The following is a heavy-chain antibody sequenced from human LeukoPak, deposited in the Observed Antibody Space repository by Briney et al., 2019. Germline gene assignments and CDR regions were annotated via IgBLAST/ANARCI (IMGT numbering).Heavy chain of an antibody. V-gene: IGHV3-23*01. J-gene: IGHJ6*03. Sequence: GGSLRLSCAASGFTFSSYAMSWVRQAPGKGLEWVSAISGSGGSTYYADSVKGRFTISRGNSKNTLYLQMNSLRAEGTAVYYCAKARYGGNSDYYYYMDVWGKGTTVTVSS. CDR3: AKARYGGNSDYYYYMDV. CDR2: ISGSGGST. D-gene: IGHD4-23*01. CDR1: GFTFSSYA.